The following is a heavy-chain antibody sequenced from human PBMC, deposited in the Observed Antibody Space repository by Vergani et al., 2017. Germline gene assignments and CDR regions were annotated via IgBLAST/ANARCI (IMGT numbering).Heavy chain of an antibody. CDR2: ISGSGGST. Sequence: VQLVQSGAEVKKPGSSVKVSCKASGFTFSSYAMSWVRQAPGKGLEWVSAISGSGGSTYYADSVKGRFTISRDNSKNTLYLQMNSLRAEDTAVYYCAKSDQVVPAAMGAFDYWGQGTLVTVSS. V-gene: IGHV3-23*04. D-gene: IGHD2-2*01. J-gene: IGHJ4*02. CDR3: AKSDQVVPAAMGAFDY. CDR1: GFTFSSYA.